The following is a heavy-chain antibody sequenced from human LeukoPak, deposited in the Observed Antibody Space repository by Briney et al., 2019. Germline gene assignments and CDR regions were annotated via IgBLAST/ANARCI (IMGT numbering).Heavy chain of an antibody. CDR2: IIPIFGTA. J-gene: IGHJ5*02. Sequence: ASVKVSCKASGGTFSSYAISWVRQAPGQGLEWMGGIIPIFGTANYAQKFQGRVTITTDESTSTAYMELSSLRSEDTAVYYCATAASIAAAVTTPTDWFDPWGQGTLVTVSS. CDR1: GGTFSSYA. D-gene: IGHD6-13*01. CDR3: ATAASIAAAVTTPTDWFDP. V-gene: IGHV1-69*05.